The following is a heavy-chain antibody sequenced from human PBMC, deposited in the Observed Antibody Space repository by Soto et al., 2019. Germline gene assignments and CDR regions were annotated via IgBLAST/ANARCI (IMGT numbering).Heavy chain of an antibody. J-gene: IGHJ4*02. Sequence: QVRLQESGPGLVKPSETLSLTCNVSGTSTAAYYWTWIRQPPGKALEWIGYISYRGSPKYNPSLKGRVAISLDTSRNQFSLRVTPVTASDTAIYFCARDPELHGLDYWGRGTLVTVS. CDR3: ARDPELHGLDY. D-gene: IGHD2-21*01. V-gene: IGHV4-59*01. CDR1: GTSTAAYY. CDR2: ISYRGSP.